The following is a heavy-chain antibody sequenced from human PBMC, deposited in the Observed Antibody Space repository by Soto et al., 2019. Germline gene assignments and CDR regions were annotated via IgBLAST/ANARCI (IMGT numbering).Heavy chain of an antibody. V-gene: IGHV3-30*18. CDR1: GFTFSSYG. CDR2: ISYDGSNK. J-gene: IGHJ4*02. CDR3: AKEGIVVVPAAIDYFDY. Sequence: GESLKISCAASGFTFSSYGMHWVRQAPGKGLEWVAVISYDGSNKYYADSVKGRFTISRDNSKNTLYLQMNSLRAEDTAVYYCAKEGIVVVPAAIDYFDYWGQGTLVTVSS. D-gene: IGHD2-2*01.